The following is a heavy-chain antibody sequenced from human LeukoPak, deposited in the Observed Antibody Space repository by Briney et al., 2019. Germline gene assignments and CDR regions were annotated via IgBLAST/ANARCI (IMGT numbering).Heavy chain of an antibody. J-gene: IGHJ5*02. CDR2: INPSGTI. D-gene: IGHD1-7*01. CDR3: AKCSETGTTRWFDP. Sequence: ASVKVSCKASGYTFTSYCLHWVRQAPGQGLEWMGLINPSGTITYAQNFQGRVTMTRDTSASTAYMELSSLRSDDTAVYYCAKCSETGTTRWFDPWGQGTLVTVSS. CDR1: GYTFTSYC. V-gene: IGHV1-46*01.